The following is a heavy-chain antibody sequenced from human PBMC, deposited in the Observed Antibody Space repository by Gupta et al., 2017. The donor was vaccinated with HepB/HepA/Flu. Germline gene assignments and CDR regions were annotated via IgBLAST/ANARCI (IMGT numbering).Heavy chain of an antibody. J-gene: IGHJ4*02. CDR1: A. D-gene: IGHD1-20*01. Sequence: AMHWVRQAPGKGLEWVAVISYDGSNKYYADSVKGRFTISRDNSKNTLYLQMNSLRAEDTAVYYCARDSGITGTPSGSIPFDYWGQGTLVTVSS. CDR2: ISYDGSNK. V-gene: IGHV3-30-3*01. CDR3: ARDSGITGTPSGSIPFDY.